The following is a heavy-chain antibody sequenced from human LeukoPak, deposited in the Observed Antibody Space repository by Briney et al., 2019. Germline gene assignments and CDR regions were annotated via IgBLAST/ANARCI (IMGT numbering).Heavy chain of an antibody. CDR2: ISAYNGNT. D-gene: IGHD3-22*01. CDR3: AREDPHYYDSSGLFDY. CDR1: GYTFTSYG. V-gene: IGHV1-18*01. J-gene: IGHJ4*02. Sequence: EASVKVSCKASGYTFTSYGISWVRQAPGQGLEWMGWISAYNGNTNYAQKLQGRVTMTTDTSTSTAYMELRSLRSDDTAVYYCAREDPHYYDSSGLFDYWGQGTLVTVSS.